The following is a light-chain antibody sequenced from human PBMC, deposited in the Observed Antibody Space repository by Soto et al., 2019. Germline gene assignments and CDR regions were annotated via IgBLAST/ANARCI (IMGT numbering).Light chain of an antibody. V-gene: IGKV3-11*01. J-gene: IGKJ3*01. CDR3: QQRGNWPPLFT. CDR2: DAS. Sequence: EIVLTQSPATLSVSPGERATLSCRASQSVSDSLAWYQQKPGQTPRLLIYDASNRATGIPARFSGSGSVTDFTLTISSLEPEDFAIYYCQQRGNWPPLFTFGPGTKVDIK. CDR1: QSVSDS.